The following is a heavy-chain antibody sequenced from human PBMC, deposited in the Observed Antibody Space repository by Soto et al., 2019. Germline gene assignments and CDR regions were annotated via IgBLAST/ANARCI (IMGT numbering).Heavy chain of an antibody. CDR1: GFTFSSYA. CDR3: AKDLSLGLFGYYGSGQPGNAFDI. V-gene: IGHV3-23*01. J-gene: IGHJ3*02. D-gene: IGHD3-10*01. Sequence: GGSLRLSCAASGFTFSSYAMSWVRQAPGKGLEWVSAISGSGGSTYYADSVKGRFTISRDNSKNTLYLQMNSLRAEDTAVYYCAKDLSLGLFGYYGSGQPGNAFDIWGQGTMVTVSS. CDR2: ISGSGGST.